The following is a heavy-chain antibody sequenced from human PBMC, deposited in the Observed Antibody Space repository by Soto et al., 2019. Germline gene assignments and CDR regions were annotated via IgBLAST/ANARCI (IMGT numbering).Heavy chain of an antibody. CDR3: ARDKEYYDTSGYSGPGWFDP. V-gene: IGHV3-21*02. CDR1: GFTFSSYS. Sequence: EVQLVESGGGLVKPGGSLRLSCAASGFTFSSYSMNWVRQAPGKGLEWVSSISSSSTYIYSADSVKGRFTISRDNAKNSLYLQMNSLRAEDTAVYYCARDKEYYDTSGYSGPGWFDPWGQGTLVTVSS. CDR2: ISSSSTYI. J-gene: IGHJ5*02. D-gene: IGHD3-22*01.